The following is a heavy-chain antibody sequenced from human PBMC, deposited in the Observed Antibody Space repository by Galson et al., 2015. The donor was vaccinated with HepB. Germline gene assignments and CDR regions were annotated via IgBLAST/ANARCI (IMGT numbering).Heavy chain of an antibody. J-gene: IGHJ4*02. CDR1: GYIFTSYG. CDR3: ARDSDYYGSSGYYWAFDY. CDR2: ISAYNGDT. V-gene: IGHV1-18*04. Sequence: SVKVSCKASGYIFTSYGFSWVRQAPGQGLEWMGWISAYNGDTNYARKFQGRVAMTTDISTSTAYMELRSLRSDDTAVYYCARDSDYYGSSGYYWAFDYWGQGTLVTVSS. D-gene: IGHD3-22*01.